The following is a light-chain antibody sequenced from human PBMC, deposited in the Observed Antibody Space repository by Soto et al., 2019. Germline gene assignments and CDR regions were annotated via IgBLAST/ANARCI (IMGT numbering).Light chain of an antibody. CDR2: DAS. Sequence: DIQMTQSPSTLSASVGARVTITCRASQSVNTWLAWYQQKPGKAPVLLIYDASSLKSGVPSRFSGSGSGTEFTLTISSLEPEDFAVYYCQQRSNWPITFGQGTRLEI. CDR1: QSVNTW. J-gene: IGKJ5*01. V-gene: IGKV1-5*01. CDR3: QQRSNWPIT.